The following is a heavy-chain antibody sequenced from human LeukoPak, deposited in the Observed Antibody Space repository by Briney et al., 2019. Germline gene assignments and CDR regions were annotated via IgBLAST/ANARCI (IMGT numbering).Heavy chain of an antibody. V-gene: IGHV3-7*01. CDR3: ARDGDEYSYGYGDAFDI. CDR1: GFTFSNYW. D-gene: IGHD5-18*01. Sequence: GGSLRLSCAASGFTFSNYWMSWVRQAPGNGPEWVANIKEDESEKNYVDPVKGRFTISRDNAKNSLYLQMNSLRVEDTAVYYCARDGDEYSYGYGDAFDIWGQGTMVTVSS. CDR2: IKEDESEK. J-gene: IGHJ3*02.